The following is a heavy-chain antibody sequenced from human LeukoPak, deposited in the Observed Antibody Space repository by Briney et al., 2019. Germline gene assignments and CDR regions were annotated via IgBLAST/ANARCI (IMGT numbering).Heavy chain of an antibody. CDR1: GGSFSSYY. CDR3: ARLTTIVVVPAAHDAFDS. Sequence: SETLSLTCTVSGGSFSSYYWSWVRQPPGEGLEWVGYIYYSGSTNYNPSLKSRVTISVDSSKTQFSLKLSSVTAADTAVYYCARLTTIVVVPAAHDAFDSWGQGTMGTVSS. D-gene: IGHD2-2*01. CDR2: IYYSGST. V-gene: IGHV4-59*01. J-gene: IGHJ3*02.